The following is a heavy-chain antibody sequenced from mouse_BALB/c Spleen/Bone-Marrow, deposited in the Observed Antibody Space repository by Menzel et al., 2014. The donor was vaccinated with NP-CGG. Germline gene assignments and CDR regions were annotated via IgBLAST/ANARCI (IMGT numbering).Heavy chain of an antibody. J-gene: IGHJ4*01. Sequence: EVKLMESGGGLVQPGGSRKLSCAASGFTFSSFGMHWVRQAPEKGLEWVAYISGGSSTIYHADTVKGRFTISRDNSENALFLQMTSLRSEDTAMYYCARGVYGYVKYAMDYWGQGTSVTVSS. V-gene: IGHV5-17*02. CDR1: GFTFSSFG. CDR3: ARGVYGYVKYAMDY. CDR2: ISGGSSTI. D-gene: IGHD1-2*01.